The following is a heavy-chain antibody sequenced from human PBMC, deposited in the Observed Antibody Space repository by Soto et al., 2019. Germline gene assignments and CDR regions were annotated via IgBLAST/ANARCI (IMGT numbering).Heavy chain of an antibody. D-gene: IGHD5-12*01. CDR2: NYHSGTT. CDR3: VGEAYVGYGHAPDD. CDR1: VVTISTYF. J-gene: IGHJ4*02. Sequence: TETQSLTCAVSVVTISTYFWSFIRQPPGKGLEWIGYNYHSGTTNYNPSLKIRVTISVYTSKNQFSLRLTSVTAADTAIYYCVGEAYVGYGHAPDDWGQGTLVTVSS. V-gene: IGHV4-59*01.